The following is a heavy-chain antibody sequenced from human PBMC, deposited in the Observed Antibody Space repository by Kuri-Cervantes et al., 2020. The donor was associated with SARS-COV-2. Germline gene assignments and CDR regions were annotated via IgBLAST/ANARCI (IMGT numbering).Heavy chain of an antibody. Sequence: GGSLRLSCAASGFTLGTYSMNWVRQAPGKGLEWLSYITSSSSTVYYADSVKGRFSISRDNAKNSLYLQMNSLRAEDTAVYYCARVRGDYVPWGQGTLVTVSS. CDR3: ARVRGDYVP. D-gene: IGHD3-16*01. CDR2: ITSSSSTV. V-gene: IGHV3-48*01. CDR1: GFTLGTYS. J-gene: IGHJ5*02.